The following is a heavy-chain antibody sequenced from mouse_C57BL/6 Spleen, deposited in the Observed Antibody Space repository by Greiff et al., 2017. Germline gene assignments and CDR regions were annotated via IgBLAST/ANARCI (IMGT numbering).Heavy chain of an antibody. J-gene: IGHJ3*01. D-gene: IGHD2-3*01. CDR2: IDPENGDT. Sequence: EVMLVESGAELVRPGASVKLSCTASGFNIQDDYMHWVKQRPEQGLEWIGWIDPENGDTAYASKFQGKATITADTSSNTAYLQLSSLTSEDTAGYYCTTMGLLPAYWGQGTLVTVSA. CDR3: TTMGLLPAY. V-gene: IGHV14-4*01. CDR1: GFNIQDDY.